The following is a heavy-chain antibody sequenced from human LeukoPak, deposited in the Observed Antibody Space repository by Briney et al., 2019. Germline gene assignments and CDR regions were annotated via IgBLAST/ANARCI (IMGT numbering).Heavy chain of an antibody. J-gene: IGHJ4*02. V-gene: IGHV4-39*07. Sequence: PSETLSLTCTVSGGSIRSSSYYWGWIRQPPGEGLEWIGYIYSSGTTYYNPSLKSRLTISLDTSKNQFSLKLSSVTAADTAVYYCARETGKILPFDYWGQGTLVTVSS. CDR1: GGSIRSSSYY. CDR2: IYSSGTT. CDR3: ARETGKILPFDY. D-gene: IGHD1-1*01.